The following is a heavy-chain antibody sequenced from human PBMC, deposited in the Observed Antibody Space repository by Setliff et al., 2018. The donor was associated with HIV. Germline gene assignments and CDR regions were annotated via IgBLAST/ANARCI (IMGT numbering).Heavy chain of an antibody. CDR1: GYTFPTYD. CDR2: MSPKKNGS. CDR3: ARGRYNTRIDV. V-gene: IGHV1-8*01. Sequence: ASVKVSCKASGYTFPTYDFNWVRQAAGQGLEWMGWMSPKKNGSGSAQKFQARLTMTWNTSTNTAYMELRSLTSDDTAVYYCARGRYNTRIDVWGQGTTVTVSS. D-gene: IGHD5-18*01. J-gene: IGHJ6*02.